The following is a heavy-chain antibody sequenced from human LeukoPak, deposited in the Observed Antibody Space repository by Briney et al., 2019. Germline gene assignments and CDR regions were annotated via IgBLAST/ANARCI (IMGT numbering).Heavy chain of an antibody. Sequence: RGSLRLSCAASGFTFSSYEMNWVRQAPGKGLEWVSYISSSGSTIYYADSVKGRFTISRDNAKNSLYLQMNSLRAEDTAVYFCASPGTYYYYYYMDVWGKGTTVTVS. CDR1: GFTFSSYE. CDR2: ISSSGSTI. J-gene: IGHJ6*03. D-gene: IGHD3-10*01. CDR3: ASPGTYYYYYYMDV. V-gene: IGHV3-48*03.